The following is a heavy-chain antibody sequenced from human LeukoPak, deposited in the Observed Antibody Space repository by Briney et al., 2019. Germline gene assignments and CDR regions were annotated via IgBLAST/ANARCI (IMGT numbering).Heavy chain of an antibody. D-gene: IGHD5-18*01. CDR1: GFTFSSYA. J-gene: IGHJ4*02. CDR3: ARVSAMVFTFDY. CDR2: ISGSGGST. Sequence: GGSLRLSCAASGFTFSSYAMSWVRQAPGKGLEWVSAISGSGGSTYYADSVKGRFTISRDNSKNTLYLQMNSLRAEDTAVYYCARVSAMVFTFDYWGQGTLVTVSS. V-gene: IGHV3-23*01.